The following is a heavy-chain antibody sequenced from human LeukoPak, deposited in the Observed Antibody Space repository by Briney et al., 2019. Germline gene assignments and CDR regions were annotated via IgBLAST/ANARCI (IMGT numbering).Heavy chain of an antibody. CDR3: ARDMDYPVEYYYYYMDV. CDR1: GFTFSSYE. Sequence: GGSLRLSCAASGFTFSSYEMNSVRQAPGKGLEWVSSISSSSSYIYYADSLKGRFTISRDNAKNSLYLQMNSLRAEDTAVYYCARDMDYPVEYYYYYMDVWGKGTTVTVSS. J-gene: IGHJ6*03. CDR2: ISSSSSYI. V-gene: IGHV3-21*01. D-gene: IGHD3/OR15-3a*01.